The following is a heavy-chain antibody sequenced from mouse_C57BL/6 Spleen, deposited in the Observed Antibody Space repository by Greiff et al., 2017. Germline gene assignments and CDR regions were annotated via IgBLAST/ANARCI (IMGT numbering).Heavy chain of an antibody. CDR1: GYTFTSYW. V-gene: IGHV1-52*01. J-gene: IGHJ2*01. CDR3: ARASTVVAWDY. CDR2: IDPSDSET. D-gene: IGHD1-1*01. Sequence: QVQLQQPGAELVRPGSSVKLSCKASGYTFTSYWMHWVKQRPIQGLEWIGNIDPSDSETHYNQKFKDKATLTVDKSSSTAYMQLSSLTSEDSAVYYCARASTVVAWDYWGQGTTLTVSS.